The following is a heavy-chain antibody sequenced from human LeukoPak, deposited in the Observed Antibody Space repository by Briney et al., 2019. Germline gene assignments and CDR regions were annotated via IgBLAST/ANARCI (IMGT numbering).Heavy chain of an antibody. CDR1: GGSISSGSYY. J-gene: IGHJ4*02. Sequence: SETLSLTCTVSGGSISSGSYYWSWIRQPAGKGLEWIGRIYTSGSTNYNPPLKSRVTISVDTSKNQFSLKLSSVTAADTAVYYCARDGYYDSSGYPHFDYWGQGTLVTVSS. V-gene: IGHV4-61*02. CDR2: IYTSGST. CDR3: ARDGYYDSSGYPHFDY. D-gene: IGHD3-22*01.